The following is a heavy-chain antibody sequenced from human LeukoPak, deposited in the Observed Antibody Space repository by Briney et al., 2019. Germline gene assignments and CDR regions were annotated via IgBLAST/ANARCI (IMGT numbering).Heavy chain of an antibody. V-gene: IGHV3-23*01. J-gene: IGHJ4*02. CDR2: VSGSGGTT. CDR1: GFTFSSNA. D-gene: IGHD3-22*01. Sequence: GSLRLSCAASGFTFSSNAMSWVRQAPGQGLEWVSAVSGSGGTTYYADSVKGRFTISRDNSKNTLYLQMNSPRAEDTAVYYCAKTLYDSSGYYSVQHFDYWGQGTLVTVSS. CDR3: AKTLYDSSGYYSVQHFDY.